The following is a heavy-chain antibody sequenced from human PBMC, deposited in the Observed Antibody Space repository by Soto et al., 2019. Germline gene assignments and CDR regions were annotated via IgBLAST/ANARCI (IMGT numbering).Heavy chain of an antibody. V-gene: IGHV4-39*01. CDR1: DGSISSSYYY. CDR3: VKYCWDQLEYFDY. J-gene: IGHJ4*01. Sequence: SETLSLTCTVPDGSISSSYYYWAWIRQPPGKGLEWIGSIFDSGTTYYNPSLKSRVTISVDTSKNQFSLKLTSVTAADTAVYYFVKYCWDQLEYFDYWGQGALVTGSS. D-gene: IGHD2-15*01. CDR2: IFDSGTT.